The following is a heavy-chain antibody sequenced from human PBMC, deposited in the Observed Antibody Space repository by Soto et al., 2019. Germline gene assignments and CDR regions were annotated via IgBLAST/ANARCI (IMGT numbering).Heavy chain of an antibody. Sequence: EVQLVESGGGLVKPGGSLRLSCAASGFTFSSYAMNWVRQAPGKGLEWVSSISSSSTDIYYEDSRFTISRDNAKNSLYLQMNGLRVEDTAVYYCARGYRGVPSQYEVNDAFDIWAKGQWSPSLQ. CDR2: ISSSSTDI. V-gene: IGHV3-21*01. J-gene: IGHJ3*02. CDR1: GFTFSSYA. D-gene: IGHD3-10*01. CDR3: ARGYRGVPSQYEVNDAFDI.